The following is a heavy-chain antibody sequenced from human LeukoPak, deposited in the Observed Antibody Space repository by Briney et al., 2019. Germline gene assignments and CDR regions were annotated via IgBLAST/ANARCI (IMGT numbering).Heavy chain of an antibody. CDR3: ARRVLYSSGWYVDY. V-gene: IGHV4-59*08. J-gene: IGHJ4*02. CDR1: GGSLRGYY. CDR2: IYYSGST. D-gene: IGHD6-19*01. Sequence: SDPLSLTCTLSGGSLRGYYLSWLRQPPAKGLEWVGYIYYSGSTDYSPSLESRVTISVDSSKNQFSLKLTSVTAADTAVYYCARRVLYSSGWYVDYWGQGTLVTVSS.